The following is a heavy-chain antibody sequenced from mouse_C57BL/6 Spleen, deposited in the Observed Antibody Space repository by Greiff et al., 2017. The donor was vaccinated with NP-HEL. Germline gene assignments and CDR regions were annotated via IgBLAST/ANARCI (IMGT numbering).Heavy chain of an antibody. D-gene: IGHD1-1*01. CDR1: GYSFTGYF. CDR3: ARSHYYVSSYYAMDY. CDR2: INPYNGDT. J-gene: IGHJ4*01. V-gene: IGHV1-20*01. Sequence: EVQLQQSGPELVKPGDSVKISCKASGYSFTGYFMNWVMQSHGKSLEWIGRINPYNGDTFYNQKFKGKATLTVDKSSSTAHMELRSLTSEDSAVYYCARSHYYVSSYYAMDYWGQGTSVTVSS.